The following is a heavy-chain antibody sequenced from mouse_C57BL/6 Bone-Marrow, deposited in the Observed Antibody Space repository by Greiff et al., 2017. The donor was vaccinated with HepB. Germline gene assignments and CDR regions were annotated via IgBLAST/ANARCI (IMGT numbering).Heavy chain of an antibody. V-gene: IGHV1-69*01. CDR2: IDPSDSYT. CDR1: GYTFTSYW. J-gene: IGHJ4*01. CDR3: ARSSYYYGSSYAMDY. D-gene: IGHD1-1*01. Sequence: QVQLQQPEAELVMPGASVKLSCKASGYTFTSYWMHWVKQRPGQGLEWIGEIDPSDSYTNYNQKFKGKSTLTVDKSSSTAYMQLSSLTSEDSAVYYCARSSYYYGSSYAMDYWGQGTSVTVSS.